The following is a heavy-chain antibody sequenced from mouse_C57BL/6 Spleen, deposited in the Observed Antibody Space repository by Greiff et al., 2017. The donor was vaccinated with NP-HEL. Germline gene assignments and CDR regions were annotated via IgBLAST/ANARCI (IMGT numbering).Heavy chain of an antibody. CDR2: IDPSDSYT. CDR3: ARGEPSVWVFDY. V-gene: IGHV1-69*01. D-gene: IGHD6-1*01. J-gene: IGHJ2*01. CDR1: GYTFTSYW. Sequence: QVQLKQPGAELVMPGASVKLSCKASGYTFTSYWMHWVKQRPGQGLEWIGEIDPSDSYTNYNQKFKGKSTLTVDKSSSTAYMQLSSLTSEDSAVYYCARGEPSVWVFDYWGQGTTLTVSS.